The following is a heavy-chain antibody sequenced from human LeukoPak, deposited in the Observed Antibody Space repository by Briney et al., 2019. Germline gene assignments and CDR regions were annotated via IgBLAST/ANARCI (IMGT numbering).Heavy chain of an antibody. Sequence: ALVKVSCTPSGYTFTIYYMHWVRQAPGHGLEWMGWISPNIGATTYAQRFQGRVTMTRDTSISTAYMELSGLTSDDTAVYYCARNPPYCTSTSCYNDYWGQGTLVTVSS. CDR3: ARNPPYCTSTSCYNDY. CDR2: ISPNIGAT. J-gene: IGHJ4*02. V-gene: IGHV1-2*02. CDR1: GYTFTIYY. D-gene: IGHD2-2*02.